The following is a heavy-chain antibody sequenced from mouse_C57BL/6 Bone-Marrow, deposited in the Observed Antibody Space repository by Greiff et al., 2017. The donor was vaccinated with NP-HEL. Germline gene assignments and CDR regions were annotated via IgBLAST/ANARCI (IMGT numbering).Heavy chain of an antibody. CDR1: GFTFTDYY. Sequence: EVQVVESGGGLVQPGGSLSLSCAASGFTFTDYYMSWVRQPPGKALEWLGFIRNKANGYTTEYSASVKGRFTISRDNSQSILYLQMNALRAEDSATYYCARPIYYGNYGFAYWGQGTLVTVSA. V-gene: IGHV7-3*01. D-gene: IGHD2-1*01. CDR3: ARPIYYGNYGFAY. J-gene: IGHJ3*01. CDR2: IRNKANGYTT.